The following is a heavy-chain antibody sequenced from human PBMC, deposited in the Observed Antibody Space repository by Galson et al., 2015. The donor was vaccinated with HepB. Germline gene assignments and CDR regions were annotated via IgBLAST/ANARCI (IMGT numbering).Heavy chain of an antibody. CDR3: ARDWYYDSSGYYPSFSSSNYMDV. J-gene: IGHJ6*03. D-gene: IGHD3-22*01. CDR1: GFTFSSYA. Sequence: SLRLSCAASGFTFSSYAMHWVRQAPGKGLEWVAVISYDGSNKYYADSVKGRFTISRDNSKNTLYLQMNSLRAEDTAVYYCARDWYYDSSGYYPSFSSSNYMDVWGKGTTVTVSS. V-gene: IGHV3-30-3*01. CDR2: ISYDGSNK.